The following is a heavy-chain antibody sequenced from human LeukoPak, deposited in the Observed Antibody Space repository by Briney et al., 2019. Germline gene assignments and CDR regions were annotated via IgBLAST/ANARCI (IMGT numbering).Heavy chain of an antibody. CDR2: INPSGGST. CDR1: GYTFARYY. J-gene: IGHJ5*02. D-gene: IGHD3-22*01. CDR3: ARGGYYDSSGSFDP. V-gene: IGHV1-46*01. Sequence: WASVKVSCKASGYTFARYYIHWVRQAPGKGLEWMGIINPSGGSTRYAQKFQGRVTMTRDTSTSTVYMELSSLRSDDTAVYYCARGGYYDSSGSFDPWGQGTLVTVSS.